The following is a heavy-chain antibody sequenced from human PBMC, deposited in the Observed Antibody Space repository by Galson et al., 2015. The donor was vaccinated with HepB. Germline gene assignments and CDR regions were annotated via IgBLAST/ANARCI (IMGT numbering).Heavy chain of an antibody. J-gene: IGHJ4*02. CDR2: TYFRSKWYY. CDR1: GDSVSGNIVS. D-gene: IGHD2-2*01. CDR3: AGAGYCRSTYCLFAY. Sequence: CAISGDSVSGNIVSWNRIRQSPSRGLEWLGRTYFRSKWYYDYAVSVKSRITINPDTSENQFSLQLHSVTPEDTAVYYCAGAGYCRSTYCLFAYWGQGTLVTVSS. V-gene: IGHV6-1*01.